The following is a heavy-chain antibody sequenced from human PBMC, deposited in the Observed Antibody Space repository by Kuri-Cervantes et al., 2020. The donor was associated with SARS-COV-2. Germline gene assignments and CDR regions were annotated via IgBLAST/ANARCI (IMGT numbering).Heavy chain of an antibody. V-gene: IGHV4-59*12. J-gene: IGHJ4*02. D-gene: IGHD6-6*01. Sequence: SETLSLTCTVSGGSISSYYWSWIRQPPGKGLEWIGTIYYSGTTYYKPSLKSRVTISVDTSKNQFSPKLYSVTAADTAIYYCARNGEIISSSSYFDYWGRGTLVTVSS. CDR1: GGSISSYY. CDR2: IYYSGTT. CDR3: ARNGEIISSSSYFDY.